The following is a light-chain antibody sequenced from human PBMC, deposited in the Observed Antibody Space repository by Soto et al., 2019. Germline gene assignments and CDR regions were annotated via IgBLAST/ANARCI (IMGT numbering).Light chain of an antibody. CDR3: AAWDDSLNEYV. Sequence: QSVLTQTPSASGTPGQWVAITCSGSSSNIGRNSVNWYQHLPGTAPKLLTHGNNHRPSGVPDRFSGSKSGTSASLAISGLQPEDEADYCCAAWDDSLNEYVFGDGTKVTVL. CDR1: SSNIGRNS. CDR2: GNN. V-gene: IGLV1-44*01. J-gene: IGLJ1*01.